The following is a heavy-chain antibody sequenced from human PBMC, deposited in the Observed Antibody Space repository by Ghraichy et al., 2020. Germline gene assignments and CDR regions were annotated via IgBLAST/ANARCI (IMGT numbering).Heavy chain of an antibody. CDR2: INPNSGGT. CDR3: ARGGRGYSYIFDY. D-gene: IGHD5-18*01. Sequence: SFQVSCGASGYTFTGYYMHWVRQAPGQGLEWMGRINPNSGGTNYAQKFQGRVTMTRDTSISTAYMELSRLRSDDTAVYYCARGGRGYSYIFDYWGQGTLVTVSS. V-gene: IGHV1-2*06. J-gene: IGHJ4*02. CDR1: GYTFTGYY.